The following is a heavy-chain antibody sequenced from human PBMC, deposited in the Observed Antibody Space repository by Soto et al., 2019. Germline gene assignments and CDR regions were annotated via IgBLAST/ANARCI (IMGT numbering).Heavy chain of an antibody. CDR2: IYYSGST. V-gene: IGHV4-30-4*01. CDR3: ARVGWWNYYYGMDV. CDR1: GGSISSGDYY. J-gene: IGHJ6*02. Sequence: SETLSLTCTVSGGSISSGDYYWSWIRQPPGKGLEWIGYIYYSGSTYYNPSLKSRVTISVDTSKNQFSLKLSSMTAADTAVYYCARVGWWNYYYGMDVWGQGTTVTVSS. D-gene: IGHD2-15*01.